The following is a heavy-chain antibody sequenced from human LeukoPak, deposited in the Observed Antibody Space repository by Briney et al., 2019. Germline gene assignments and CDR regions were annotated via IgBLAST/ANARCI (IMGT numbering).Heavy chain of an antibody. CDR2: ISYDGSNK. Sequence: GGSLRLSCAASGFTFSSYGMHWVRQAPGKGLEWVAVISYDGSNKYYADSVKGRFTISRDNSKNTLYLQMNSLRAEDTAVYYCAEDHEVVAATFDYWGQGTLVTVSS. CDR3: AEDHEVVAATFDY. J-gene: IGHJ4*02. D-gene: IGHD2-15*01. CDR1: GFTFSSYG. V-gene: IGHV3-30*18.